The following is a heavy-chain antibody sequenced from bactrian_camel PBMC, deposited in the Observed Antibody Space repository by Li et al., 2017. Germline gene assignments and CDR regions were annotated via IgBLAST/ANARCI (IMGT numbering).Heavy chain of an antibody. J-gene: IGHJ4*01. D-gene: IGHD2*01. CDR3: VADCYGSTYYLARLTNN. V-gene: IGHV3S53*01. CDR2: IGGDGST. CDR1: GYTYSRNC. Sequence: VQLVESGGGSVQVGGSLRLSCALSGYTYSRNCLGWFRQAPGKEREGVAAIGGDGSTNYADSVQGRSTISQDAAGHTVYLQMNDLKPEDTGMYYSVADCYGSTYYLARLTNNWGQGTQVTVS.